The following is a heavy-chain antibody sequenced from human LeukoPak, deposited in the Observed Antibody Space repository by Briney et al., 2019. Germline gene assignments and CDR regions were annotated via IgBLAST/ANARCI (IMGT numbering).Heavy chain of an antibody. D-gene: IGHD3-10*01. CDR1: GYTSTSYD. CDR2: MNPNSGNT. Sequence: ASVKVSCKASGYTSTSYDINWVRQATGQGLEWMGWMNPNSGNTGYAQKFQGRVTMTRNTSISTAYMELSSLRSEDTAVYYCARAYYGSASYWSPGWFDPWGQGTLVTVSS. J-gene: IGHJ5*02. V-gene: IGHV1-8*01. CDR3: ARAYYGSASYWSPGWFDP.